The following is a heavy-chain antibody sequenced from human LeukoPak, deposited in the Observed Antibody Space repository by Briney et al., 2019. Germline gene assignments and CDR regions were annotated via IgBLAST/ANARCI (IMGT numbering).Heavy chain of an antibody. J-gene: IGHJ4*02. CDR3: ARGSSFHNY. Sequence: GGSLRLSCAASGFIFEDYGMTWVRQAPGKGLEWVSGINGNGGSRGYAASVKGRFTISRDNANNSLYLQMNSLRAEDTALYYCARGSSFHNYWVQGTLVTVSS. CDR1: GFIFEDYG. CDR2: INGNGGSR. D-gene: IGHD6-6*01. V-gene: IGHV3-20*04.